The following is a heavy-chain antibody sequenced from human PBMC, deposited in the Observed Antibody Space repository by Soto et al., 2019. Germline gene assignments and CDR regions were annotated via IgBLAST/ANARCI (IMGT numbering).Heavy chain of an antibody. CDR3: ARLTRVTTYFDY. CDR1: GGSISSGDYY. CDR2: IDYSGST. J-gene: IGHJ4*02. V-gene: IGHV4-30-4*01. D-gene: IGHD4-17*01. Sequence: QVQLQESGPGLVKPSQTLSLTCTVSGGSISSGDYYWIWIRQPPGKGLEWIGYIDYSGSTCYNPSLKSRVTISVDTSMNQFSLKLSSVTAADTAVYYCARLTRVTTYFDYWGQGTLVNVSS.